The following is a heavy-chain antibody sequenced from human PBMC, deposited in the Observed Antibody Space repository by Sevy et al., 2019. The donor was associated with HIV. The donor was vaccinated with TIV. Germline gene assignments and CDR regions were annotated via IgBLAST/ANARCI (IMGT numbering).Heavy chain of an antibody. J-gene: IGHJ4*02. CDR1: GFAFGDYA. V-gene: IGHV3-49*03. CDR2: IKSKTYGGTT. CDR3: TRDLYGSGWFYFDY. D-gene: IGHD6-19*01. Sequence: GGSLRLSCIASGFAFGDYAMSWFRQAPGKGLEWVGFIKSKTYGGTTEYAGSVKGRFIISRDDSKNIAYLQMNSLKTEDTAVYYCTRDLYGSGWFYFDYWGQGTLVTVSS.